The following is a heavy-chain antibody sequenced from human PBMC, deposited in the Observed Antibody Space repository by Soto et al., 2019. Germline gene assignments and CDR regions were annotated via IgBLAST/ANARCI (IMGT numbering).Heavy chain of an antibody. J-gene: IGHJ4*02. CDR2: TYYSGST. CDR3: ARCLYYDSSGYYPYYFDY. V-gene: IGHV4-39*01. D-gene: IGHD3-22*01. Sequence: PSETLSLTCTVSGGSISSSSYYWGWIRQPPGKGLEWIGSTYYSGSTYYNPSLKSRVTISVDTSKNQFSLKLSSVTAADTAVYYCARCLYYDSSGYYPYYFDYWGQGTLVTVSS. CDR1: GGSISSSSYY.